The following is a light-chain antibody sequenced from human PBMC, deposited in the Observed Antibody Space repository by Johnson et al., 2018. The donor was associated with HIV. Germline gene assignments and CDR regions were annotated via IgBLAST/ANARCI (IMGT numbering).Light chain of an antibody. CDR1: SSNIGNNY. J-gene: IGLJ1*01. Sequence: QSVLTQPPSVSAAPGQKVTISCSGSSSNIGNNYVSWYQQIPGRAPKLLIYDNNKRPSGIPDRFSGSKSGTSATLGITALQTGDEADYYCGTWDTSLRVGFFGTGTKVTVL. CDR2: DNN. V-gene: IGLV1-51*01. CDR3: GTWDTSLRVGF.